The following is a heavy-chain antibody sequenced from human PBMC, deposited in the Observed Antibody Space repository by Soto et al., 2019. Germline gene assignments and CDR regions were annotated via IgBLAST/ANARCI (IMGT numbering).Heavy chain of an antibody. CDR1: GGSFSGYY. V-gene: IGHV4-34*01. Sequence: PSETLSLTCAVYGGSFSGYYWGWIRQPPGKGLEWIGEINHSGSTNYNPSPKSRVTISVDTSKNQFSLKLSSVTAADTAVYYCARAWYYYDSSGYYFPWFDPWGQGTLVTVSS. J-gene: IGHJ5*02. D-gene: IGHD3-22*01. CDR3: ARAWYYYDSSGYYFPWFDP. CDR2: INHSGST.